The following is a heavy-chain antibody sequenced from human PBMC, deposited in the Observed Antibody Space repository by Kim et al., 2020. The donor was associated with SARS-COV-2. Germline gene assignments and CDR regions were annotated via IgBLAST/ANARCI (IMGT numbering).Heavy chain of an antibody. Sequence: SQTLSLTCAVYGGSFSGYYWSWIRQPPGKGLEWIGEINHSGSTNYNPSLKSRVTISVDTSKNQFSLKLSSVTAADTAVYYCARESRRSYSICVDFDYWGQGTLVTVSS. D-gene: IGHD1-26*01. CDR3: ARESRRSYSICVDFDY. CDR2: INHSGST. CDR1: GGSFSGYY. J-gene: IGHJ4*02. V-gene: IGHV4-34*01.